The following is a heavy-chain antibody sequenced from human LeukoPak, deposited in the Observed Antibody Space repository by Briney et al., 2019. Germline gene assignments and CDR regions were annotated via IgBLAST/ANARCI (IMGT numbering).Heavy chain of an antibody. V-gene: IGHV1-46*01. D-gene: IGHD5-12*01. CDR3: ARVAHRYSDYDYHDY. Sequence: ASVKVSCKASGYPFTNYYMHWVRQAPGQGLEWMGIINPSGGSTSYAQKFQGRVTMTRDTSTSTVYMDLSSLRSEDTAVYYCARVAHRYSDYDYHDYRGQGTLVTVSS. J-gene: IGHJ4*02. CDR1: GYPFTNYY. CDR2: INPSGGST.